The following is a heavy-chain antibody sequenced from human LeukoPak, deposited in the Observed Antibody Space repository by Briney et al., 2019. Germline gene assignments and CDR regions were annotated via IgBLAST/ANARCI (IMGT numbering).Heavy chain of an antibody. J-gene: IGHJ4*02. V-gene: IGHV1-2*02. CDR3: ARVVVRDANNYKDY. D-gene: IGHD5-24*01. Sequence: GASVKVSCKASGYTFTGYYLHWVRQAPGQGLEWMGWIHPNSGGTNYAQKFQGRVTMTRDTSISTAYPDLSRLRSDDTAVYYCARVVVRDANNYKDYWGQGTLVTVSS. CDR1: GYTFTGYY. CDR2: IHPNSGGT.